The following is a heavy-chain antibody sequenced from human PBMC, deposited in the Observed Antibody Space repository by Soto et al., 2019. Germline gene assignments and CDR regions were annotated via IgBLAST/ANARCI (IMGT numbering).Heavy chain of an antibody. CDR3: ARGPPSGVAAELYYFAY. CDR2: INAGNGNT. D-gene: IGHD6-13*01. Sequence: ASVNASCKASGYTFTSYAMHWVRQAPGQRLEWMGWINAGNGNTKYSQKFQGRVTITRDTSASTAYMELSSLRSEDTAVYYCARGPPSGVAAELYYFAYWGQGTLVTVSS. J-gene: IGHJ4*02. CDR1: GYTFTSYA. V-gene: IGHV1-3*01.